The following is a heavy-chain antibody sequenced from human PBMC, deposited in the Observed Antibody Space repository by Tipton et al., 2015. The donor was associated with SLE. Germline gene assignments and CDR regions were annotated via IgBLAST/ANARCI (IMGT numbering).Heavy chain of an antibody. V-gene: IGHV3-48*01. D-gene: IGHD6-13*01. CDR2: ISSSSSTI. CDR1: GFTFSSYS. CDR3: AREPSPRIALVYYGMDV. J-gene: IGHJ6*02. Sequence: SLRLSCVASGFTFSSYSMNWVRQAPGKGLEWVSYISSSSSTIYYADSVKGRFTISRDNAKNSLYLQMNSLRAEDTAVYYCAREPSPRIALVYYGMDVWGQGTTVTVSS.